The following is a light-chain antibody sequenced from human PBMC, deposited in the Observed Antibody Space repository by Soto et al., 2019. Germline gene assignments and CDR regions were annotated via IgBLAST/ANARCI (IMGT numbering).Light chain of an antibody. V-gene: IGKV3-20*01. J-gene: IGKJ1*01. CDR1: QTVSSSY. CDR2: GAS. CDR3: QQYGTSPRT. Sequence: EIVLTQSPGTLSLSPGERATLSCRASQTVSSSYLGWYQQKPGQAPRLLIYGASSRATGITDRFSGSGSGTDFTLTISRLEPEDFAVYYCQQYGTSPRTFGQGSKVEIK.